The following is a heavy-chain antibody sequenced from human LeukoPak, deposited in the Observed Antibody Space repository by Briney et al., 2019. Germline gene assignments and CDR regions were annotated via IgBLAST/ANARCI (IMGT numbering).Heavy chain of an antibody. CDR1: GFTFSSYS. CDR2: ISSSSSYI. J-gene: IGHJ4*02. CDR3: ARDGELRLGELSLYYFDY. Sequence: GGSLRLSCAASGFTFSSYSMNWVRQAPGKGLEWVSSISSSSSYIYYADSVKGRFTISRDNAKNSLYLQMNSLRAEDTAVYYCARDGELRLGELSLYYFDYWGQGTLVTVSS. D-gene: IGHD3-16*02. V-gene: IGHV3-21*01.